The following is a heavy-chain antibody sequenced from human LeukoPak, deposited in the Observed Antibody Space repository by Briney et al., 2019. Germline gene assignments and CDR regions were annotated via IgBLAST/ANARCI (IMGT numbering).Heavy chain of an antibody. CDR2: ISSSGSTI. Sequence: GGSLRLSCAASGFTFSSYEMNWVRQAPGKGLEWVSYISSSGSTIYYADSVKGRFTISRDNAKNSLYLQMNSLRSDDTAVYYCARDLTIFGVVTLDYWGQGTLVTVSS. D-gene: IGHD3-3*01. V-gene: IGHV3-48*03. J-gene: IGHJ4*02. CDR3: ARDLTIFGVVTLDY. CDR1: GFTFSSYE.